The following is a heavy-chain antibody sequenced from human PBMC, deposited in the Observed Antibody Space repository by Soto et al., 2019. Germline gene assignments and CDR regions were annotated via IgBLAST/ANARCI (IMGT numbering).Heavy chain of an antibody. D-gene: IGHD3-3*01. V-gene: IGHV1-18*01. CDR1: GYTFTIYG. CDR2: ISAYNGNT. Sequence: ASVKVSCKASGYTFTIYGISWVRQAPGQGLEWMGWISAYNGNTNYAQKLQGRVTMTTDTATSTAYMELRSLRSDDTAVYYCARGDFDFWSGYHSGEAASRYMDVWGKGTTVTVSS. CDR3: ARGDFDFWSGYHSGEAASRYMDV. J-gene: IGHJ6*03.